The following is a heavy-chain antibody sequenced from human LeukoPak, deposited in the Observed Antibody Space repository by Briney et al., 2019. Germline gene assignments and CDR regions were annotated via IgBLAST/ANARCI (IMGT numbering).Heavy chain of an antibody. CDR2: INPNSGGT. CDR1: GYTFTGYY. J-gene: IGHJ4*02. D-gene: IGHD4-17*01. CDR3: AKNGDYGGFEFDY. V-gene: IGHV1-2*02. Sequence: ASVKVSCKASGYTFTGYYMHWVRQAPGQGLEWMGWINPNSGGTNYAQKFQGRVTMTRDTSTSTVYMELSSLRSEDTAVYYCAKNGDYGGFEFDYWGQGTLVTVSS.